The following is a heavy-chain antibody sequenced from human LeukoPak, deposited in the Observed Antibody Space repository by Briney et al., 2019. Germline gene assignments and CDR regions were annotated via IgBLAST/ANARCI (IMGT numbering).Heavy chain of an antibody. CDR1: GDSISNHNYF. V-gene: IGHV4-39*02. Sequence: SETLSLTCTVSGDSISNHNYFWGWIRQPPGKGLEWIGSIHYIGSTYFNLSLKSRVTVSVDTSKNHFSLKLTSVTAADTAVYYCATSVYSSGWHPFFDYWGQGAPVTVSS. J-gene: IGHJ4*02. CDR2: IHYIGST. CDR3: ATSVYSSGWHPFFDY. D-gene: IGHD6-19*01.